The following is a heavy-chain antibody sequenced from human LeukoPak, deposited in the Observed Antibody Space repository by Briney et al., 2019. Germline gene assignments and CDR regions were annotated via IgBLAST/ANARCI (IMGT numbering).Heavy chain of an antibody. D-gene: IGHD2-2*01. CDR1: GYTFTSYD. CDR3: ATAHCSSTSRYFDY. J-gene: IGHJ4*02. Sequence: GASVKVSCKASGYTFTSYDINWVRQATGQGLEWMGWMNPNSGNTGYAQKFQGRVTMTEDTSTDTAYMELSSLRSEDTAVYYCATAHCSSTSRYFDYWGQGTLVTVSS. CDR2: MNPNSGNT. V-gene: IGHV1-8*01.